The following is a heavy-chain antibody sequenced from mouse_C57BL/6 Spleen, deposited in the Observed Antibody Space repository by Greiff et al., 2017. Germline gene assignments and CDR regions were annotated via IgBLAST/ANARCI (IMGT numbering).Heavy chain of an antibody. J-gene: IGHJ4*01. V-gene: IGHV1-59*01. Sequence: QVQLQQPGAELVRPGTSVKLSCKASGYTFTSYWMHWVKQRPGQGLEWIGVIDPSDSYTNYNQKFKGKATLTVDTSSSTAYMQLSSLTSEDSAVYYCARGYYVFLYAMGYWGQGTSVTVSS. CDR2: IDPSDSYT. D-gene: IGHD2-3*01. CDR3: ARGYYVFLYAMGY. CDR1: GYTFTSYW.